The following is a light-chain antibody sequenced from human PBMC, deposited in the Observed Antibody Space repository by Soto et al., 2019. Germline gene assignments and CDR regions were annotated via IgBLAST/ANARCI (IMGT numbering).Light chain of an antibody. J-gene: IGKJ4*01. CDR1: QSIGNS. Sequence: TVLTQSPATLSLSPGERATLSCKASQSIGNSLGWFQQKPGQAPRLLIDDAFNRATGIPARFTGSGSGSDFTLAISSLATEDFGVYYCRQRYNWPLTFGGGTKVEIK. V-gene: IGKV3-11*01. CDR2: DAF. CDR3: RQRYNWPLT.